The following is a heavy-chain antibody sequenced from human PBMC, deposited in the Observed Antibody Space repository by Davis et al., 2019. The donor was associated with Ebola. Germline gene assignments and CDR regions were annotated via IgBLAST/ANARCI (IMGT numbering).Heavy chain of an antibody. CDR3: AREVEGFFDY. CDR1: GYTFISYG. V-gene: IGHV1-18*01. Sequence: AASVKVSCKASGYTFISYGISWVRQAPGQGLEWVGWISTYNGNTNYAQKLQGRVTMTTDTSTSTAYMELRSLRSDDTAVYYCAREVEGFFDYWGQGTLVTVSS. D-gene: IGHD5-24*01. CDR2: ISTYNGNT. J-gene: IGHJ4*02.